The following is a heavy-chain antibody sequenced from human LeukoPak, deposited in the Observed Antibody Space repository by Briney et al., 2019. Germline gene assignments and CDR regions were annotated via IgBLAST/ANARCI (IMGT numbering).Heavy chain of an antibody. J-gene: IGHJ4*02. V-gene: IGHV3-23*01. CDR1: GFTFSSDA. CDR3: AKTPGGYCSSTGCYVLDY. Sequence: GGSLRLTCVGSGFTFSSDAMSWVRQAPGKGLEGVSAISSSGGSTYHADSVKGRFTISRDNSKNTLYLQMNSLRTEDTAVYYCAKTPGGYCSSTGCYVLDYWGQGTLVTVSS. D-gene: IGHD2-2*01. CDR2: ISSSGGST.